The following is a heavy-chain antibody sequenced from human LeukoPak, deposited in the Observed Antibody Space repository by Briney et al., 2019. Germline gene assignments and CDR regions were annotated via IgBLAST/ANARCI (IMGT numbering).Heavy chain of an antibody. V-gene: IGHV1-2*02. CDR2: INPNSGGT. J-gene: IGHJ5*02. CDR3: ARSYYSGSGMMFDP. D-gene: IGHD3-10*01. Sequence: ASVKVSCKASGYTFTDYFMHWVRQAPGQGLEWMGWINPNSGGTNYAQKFQYRVTMTRDTSISTAYMELSWLRSDDTALYYCARSYYSGSGMMFDPWGQGTLVTVSS. CDR1: GYTFTDYF.